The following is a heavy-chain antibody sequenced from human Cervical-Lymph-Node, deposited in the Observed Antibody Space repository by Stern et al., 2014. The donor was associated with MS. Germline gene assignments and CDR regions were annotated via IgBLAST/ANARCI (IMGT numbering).Heavy chain of an antibody. Sequence: QVQLVQSGAEVKEPGSAGKVSCKASGGSFNNYAINWVRQAPGQGLEWVGGVIPVFGTPKEAPRYRGRQAFPAAEPTNPAYRELGVLGSGDSAVYYGGRDGDTSMVTPLYSFAFWGRGTLVMFSS. CDR1: GGSFNNYA. CDR2: VIPVFGTP. J-gene: IGHJ4*02. CDR3: GRDGDTSMVTPLYSFAF. D-gene: IGHD5-18*01. V-gene: IGHV1-69*01.